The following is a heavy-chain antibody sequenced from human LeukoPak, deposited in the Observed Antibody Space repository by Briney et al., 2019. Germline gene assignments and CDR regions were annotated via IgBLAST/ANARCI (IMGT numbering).Heavy chain of an antibody. CDR3: ARTPNYDFWSGGFDY. V-gene: IGHV3-7*01. CDR2: IKQDGSEK. CDR1: GFTFSSYW. Sequence: GGSLRLSCAASGFTFSSYWMSWVRQAPGKGLEWVANIKQDGSEKYYVDSVKGRFTISRDNAKNSLYLQMNSLRAEDTAVYYCARTPNYDFWSGGFDYWGQGTLVTVSS. D-gene: IGHD3-3*01. J-gene: IGHJ4*02.